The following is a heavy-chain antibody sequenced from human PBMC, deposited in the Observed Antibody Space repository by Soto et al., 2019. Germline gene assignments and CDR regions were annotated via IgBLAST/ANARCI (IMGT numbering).Heavy chain of an antibody. CDR2: INHSGST. CDR3: AREMGQQLVRRIFDY. J-gene: IGHJ4*02. D-gene: IGHD6-13*01. V-gene: IGHV4-34*01. Sequence: PSETLSLTCAVYGGSFSGYYWSWIRQPPGKGLEWIGEINHSGSTNYNPSLKSRVTISVDTSKNQFSLKLSSVTAADTAVYYCAREMGQQLVRRIFDYWGQGTLVTVSS. CDR1: GGSFSGYY.